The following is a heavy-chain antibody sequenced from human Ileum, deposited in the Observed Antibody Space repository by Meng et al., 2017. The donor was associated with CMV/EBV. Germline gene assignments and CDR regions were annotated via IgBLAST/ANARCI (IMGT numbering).Heavy chain of an antibody. D-gene: IGHD1-26*01. J-gene: IGHJ4*02. CDR1: EYTFSNYK. Sequence: KASEYTFSNYKMQWVRQAPGQGLEWMGIINLSGGYTTYAQKFQGRITMTRDTSTSTVYMELSSLRSEDTAIYYCARDHDQWDLPADYWGQGTLVTVSS. CDR3: ARDHDQWDLPADY. V-gene: IGHV1-46*01. CDR2: INLSGGYT.